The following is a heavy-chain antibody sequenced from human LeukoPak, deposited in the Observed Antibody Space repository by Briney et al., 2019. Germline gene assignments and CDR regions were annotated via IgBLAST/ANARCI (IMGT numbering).Heavy chain of an antibody. CDR3: AKALGYRYGPNDAFDI. Sequence: GGSLRLSCAASGFTFSSYAMNWVRQAPGKGLEWVSGISGSGGTTYYADSVTGRFTISRDNSKNTLYLQMNSLRAKHTAVYYCAKALGYRYGPNDAFDIWGQGTMVTVSS. D-gene: IGHD5-18*01. CDR1: GFTFSSYA. J-gene: IGHJ3*02. CDR2: ISGSGGTT. V-gene: IGHV3-23*01.